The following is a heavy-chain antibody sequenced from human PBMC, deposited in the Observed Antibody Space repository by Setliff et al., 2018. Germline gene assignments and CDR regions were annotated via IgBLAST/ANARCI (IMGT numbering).Heavy chain of an antibody. J-gene: IGHJ4*02. CDR1: GDSITSGSFY. D-gene: IGHD1-1*01. CDR2: IHASGSP. CDR3: ARDMGQPYYFES. Sequence: SETLSLTCTVSGDSITSGSFYWSWIRQPAGKKLEWIGRIHASGSPDYNPSFKSRVTMSVDTSKRQFSLKLGSATAADTAVYYCARDMGQPYYFESWGLGTLVTVSS. V-gene: IGHV4-61*02.